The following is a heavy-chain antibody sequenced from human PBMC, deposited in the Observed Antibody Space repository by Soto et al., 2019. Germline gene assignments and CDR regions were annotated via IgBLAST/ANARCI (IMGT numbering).Heavy chain of an antibody. V-gene: IGHV3-48*01. J-gene: IGHJ3*02. CDR2: ISSSGSTI. CDR1: GFTFSSSW. Sequence: GGSLRLSCAASGFTFSSSWMHWVRQAPGKGLEWVSRISSSGSTINYADSVKGRFTISRDNAKNTLYLQMNSLRAEDTAVYYCARDWKRITIFGVATRAFDIWGQGTMVTVSS. CDR3: ARDWKRITIFGVATRAFDI. D-gene: IGHD3-3*01.